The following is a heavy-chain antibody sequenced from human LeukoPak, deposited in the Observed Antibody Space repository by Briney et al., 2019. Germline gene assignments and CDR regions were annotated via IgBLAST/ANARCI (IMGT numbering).Heavy chain of an antibody. CDR2: INHSGST. CDR3: ARGSRSWLPSPTHAFDI. V-gene: IGHV4-34*01. CDR1: GGSFSGYY. Sequence: SETLSLTCAVYGGSFSGYYWIWIRQPPGRGLEWIGEINHSGSTNYNPSLKSRVTISVDTSKNQFSLKLSSVTAADTAVYYCARGSRSWLPSPTHAFDIWGQGKMVTVSS. D-gene: IGHD3-9*01. J-gene: IGHJ3*02.